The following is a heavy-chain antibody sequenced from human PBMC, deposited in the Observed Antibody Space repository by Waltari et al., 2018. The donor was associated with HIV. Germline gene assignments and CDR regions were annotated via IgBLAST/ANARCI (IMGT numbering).Heavy chain of an antibody. CDR1: GGSVISGSYY. D-gene: IGHD6-19*01. Sequence: QVQLQESGPGLVKPSETLSLICTVSGGSVISGSYYWGWIRQPPGKGLEWIGYIYYNGTTNYDPSLKSRVTISVDTSKNQFSLKLSSVTAADTAVYYCARAVAGTLYYWGQGTLVTVSS. CDR3: ARAVAGTLYY. V-gene: IGHV4-61*01. CDR2: IYYNGTT. J-gene: IGHJ4*02.